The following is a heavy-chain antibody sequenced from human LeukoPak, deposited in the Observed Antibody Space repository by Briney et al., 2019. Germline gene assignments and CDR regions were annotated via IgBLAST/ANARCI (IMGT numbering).Heavy chain of an antibody. CDR1: GDTFTSYG. CDR3: ASAKWGAVAGRDHYYYYGMDV. J-gene: IGHJ6*02. D-gene: IGHD6-19*01. V-gene: IGHV1-18*01. CDR2: ISAYNGNA. Sequence: GASVKVSCKASGDTFTSYGISWVRQAPGQGLEWMGWISAYNGNANYAQKLQGRVTMTTDTSTSTAYMELSSLRSEDTAVYYCASAKWGAVAGRDHYYYYGMDVWGQGTTVTVSS.